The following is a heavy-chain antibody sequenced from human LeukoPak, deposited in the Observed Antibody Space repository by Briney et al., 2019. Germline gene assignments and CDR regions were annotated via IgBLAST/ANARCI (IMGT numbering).Heavy chain of an antibody. CDR1: GGTFSSYA. D-gene: IGHD1-26*01. V-gene: IGHV1-69*13. CDR2: IIPIFGTA. CDR3: ARGASGSNLFDY. Sequence: ASVKVSCKASGGTFSSYAISWVRQAPGQGLEWMGGIIPIFGTANYAQKFQGRVTITADESTSTAYMELSSLRSEDTAVYYCARGASGSNLFDYWGQGTLVTVSS. J-gene: IGHJ4*02.